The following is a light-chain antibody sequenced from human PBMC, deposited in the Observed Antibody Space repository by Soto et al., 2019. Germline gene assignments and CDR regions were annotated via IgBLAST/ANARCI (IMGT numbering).Light chain of an antibody. Sequence: DIQMTQSPTSLSASVGDRVTITCRASQNIRSYLNWYQQIPGKAPNLLIYATSILQTGVPSSFSGSGTGTQFTLTINALQSQEFSFNEWRQRYNTRWRFGLGSKLEIE. CDR3: RQRYNTRWR. J-gene: IGKJ1*01. V-gene: IGKV1-39*01. CDR2: ATS. CDR1: QNIRSY.